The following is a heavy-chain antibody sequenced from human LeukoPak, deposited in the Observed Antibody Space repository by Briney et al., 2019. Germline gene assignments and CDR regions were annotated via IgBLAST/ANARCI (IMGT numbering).Heavy chain of an antibody. CDR2: IKQDGTEK. Sequence: GGSLRLSCVVSEFTFSSFWMSWVRQAPGKGLEWVANIKQDGTEKYYVDSVKGRFTVSRDNAKNSLYLQMNSLRAEDTAVYYCARAIDYGYPGGYWGQGTLVTVSS. CDR3: ARAIDYGYPGGY. D-gene: IGHD4-17*01. J-gene: IGHJ4*02. CDR1: EFTFSSFW. V-gene: IGHV3-7*01.